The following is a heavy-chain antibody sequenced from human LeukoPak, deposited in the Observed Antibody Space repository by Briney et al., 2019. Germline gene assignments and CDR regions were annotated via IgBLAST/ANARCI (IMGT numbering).Heavy chain of an antibody. Sequence: KASETLPLTCAVSGGSISSYYWSWIRQPPGKGLEWIGYNYYSWSTNHKPSLKSRVTISVDTSKNQFYLKLSAVTAADTAVYYCARGERGYSYGPSAYYFDYWGQRTLVPVSS. CDR3: ARGERGYSYGPSAYYFDY. D-gene: IGHD5-18*01. J-gene: IGHJ4*02. V-gene: IGHV4-59*01. CDR2: NYYSWST. CDR1: GGSISSYY.